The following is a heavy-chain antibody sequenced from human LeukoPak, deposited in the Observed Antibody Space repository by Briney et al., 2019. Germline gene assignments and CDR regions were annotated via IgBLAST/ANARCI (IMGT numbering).Heavy chain of an antibody. V-gene: IGHV4-61*01. D-gene: IGHD3-16*01. Sequence: KTSETLSLTCTVSGGSVSSGSYYWSWIRQPPGKGLEWIGYIYYSGSTNYNPSLKSRVTISVDTSKNQFSLKLSSVTAADTAVYYCAVLRWNYMFGGIGDPYPSNWFDPWGQGTLVTVSS. CDR2: IYYSGST. J-gene: IGHJ5*02. CDR3: AVLRWNYMFGGIGDPYPSNWFDP. CDR1: GGSVSSGSYY.